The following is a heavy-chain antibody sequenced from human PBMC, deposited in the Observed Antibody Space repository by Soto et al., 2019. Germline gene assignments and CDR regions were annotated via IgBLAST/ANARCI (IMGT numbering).Heavy chain of an antibody. CDR3: ARSKGDFWSGYRLDV. V-gene: IGHV1-3*01. Sequence: ASVKVSCKASGYTFTSYAMHWVRQAPGQRLEWMGWSNAGNGNTNYAQKLQGRVTMTTDTSTSTAYMELRSLRSDDTAVYYCARSKGDFWSGYRLDVWGQGTTVTVSS. D-gene: IGHD3-3*01. CDR2: SNAGNGNT. CDR1: GYTFTSYA. J-gene: IGHJ6*02.